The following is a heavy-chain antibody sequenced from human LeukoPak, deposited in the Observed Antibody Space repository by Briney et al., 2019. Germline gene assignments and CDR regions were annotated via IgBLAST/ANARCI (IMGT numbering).Heavy chain of an antibody. D-gene: IGHD6-19*01. CDR3: ARDSAGAVAVPTGNDAFDI. V-gene: IGHV1-69*06. CDR1: GYTFTSYG. CDR2: IIPIFGTA. J-gene: IGHJ3*02. Sequence: SVKVSCKASGYTFTSYGISWVRQAPGQGLEWMGGIIPIFGTANYAQKFQGRVTITADKSTSTAYMELSSLRSEDTAVYYCARDSAGAVAVPTGNDAFDIWGQGTMVTVSS.